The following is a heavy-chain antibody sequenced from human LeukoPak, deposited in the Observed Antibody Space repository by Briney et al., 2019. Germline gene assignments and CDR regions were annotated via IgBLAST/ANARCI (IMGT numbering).Heavy chain of an antibody. Sequence: SVKVSCKASGGTFSSYAISWVRQAPGQGLEWMGGIIPIFGTANYAQKFQGRVTITADESTSTAYMELSSLRSEDTAVYYCARDYDFWGGYYTSRDYYYYMDVWGKGTTVTVSS. V-gene: IGHV1-69*13. CDR1: GGTFSSYA. CDR2: IIPIFGTA. CDR3: ARDYDFWGGYYTSRDYYYYMDV. D-gene: IGHD3-3*01. J-gene: IGHJ6*03.